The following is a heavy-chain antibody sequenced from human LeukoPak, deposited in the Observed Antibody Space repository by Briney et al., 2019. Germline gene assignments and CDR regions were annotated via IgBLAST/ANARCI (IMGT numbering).Heavy chain of an antibody. Sequence: ASVKVSCKVSGYTLTELSMHWVRQAPGKGLEWMGRFDPEDGETIYAQKFQGRVTMTEDTSTDTAYMELSSLRSEDTAVYYCATVIIPQHYYGSGSSLLDYWGQGTLVTVSS. D-gene: IGHD3-10*01. V-gene: IGHV1-24*01. CDR2: FDPEDGET. CDR3: ATVIIPQHYYGSGSSLLDY. CDR1: GYTLTELS. J-gene: IGHJ4*02.